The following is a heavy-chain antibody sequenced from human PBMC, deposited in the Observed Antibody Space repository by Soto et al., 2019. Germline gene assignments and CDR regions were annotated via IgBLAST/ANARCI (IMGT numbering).Heavy chain of an antibody. J-gene: IGHJ4*02. CDR1: GFTFSSHA. V-gene: IGHV3-23*01. D-gene: IGHD2-15*01. CDR3: AKDWVSGSSPY. Sequence: GGSLRLSCTASGFTFSSHAMSWVRQAPGKQLEWVSAISGSAGLTFYADSVKGRSTISRDNSKNTLYLQMNSLRAEDTAVYYCAKDWVSGSSPYWGQGTLVTVSS. CDR2: ISGSAGLT.